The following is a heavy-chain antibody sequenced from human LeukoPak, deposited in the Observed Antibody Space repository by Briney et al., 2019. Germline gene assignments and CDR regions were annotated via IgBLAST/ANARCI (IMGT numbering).Heavy chain of an antibody. J-gene: IGHJ3*02. CDR1: GYTFTSYD. CDR3: AADTLTIFGATSGAFDI. D-gene: IGHD3-3*01. V-gene: IGHV1-8*01. CDR2: MNPNSGNT. Sequence: GASVKVSCKASGYTFTSYDINWVRQATGQGLEWMGWMNPNSGNTGYAQKFQGRVTMTRNTSISTAYMELSSLRSEDTAVYYCAADTLTIFGATSGAFDIWGQGTMVTVSS.